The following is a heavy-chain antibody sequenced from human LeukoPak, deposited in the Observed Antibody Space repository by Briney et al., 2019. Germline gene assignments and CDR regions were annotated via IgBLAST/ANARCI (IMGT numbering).Heavy chain of an antibody. CDR3: ARARITMVRGVAADWFDP. CDR1: GGSISSGGYS. Sequence: SETLSLTCAVSGGSISSGGYSWSWIRQPPGKGLEWIGYIYHSGSPYYNPPLKSRVTISVDRSKNQFSLKLSSVTAADTAVYYCARARITMVRGVAADWFDPWGQGTLVTVSS. V-gene: IGHV4-30-2*01. J-gene: IGHJ5*02. CDR2: IYHSGSP. D-gene: IGHD3-10*01.